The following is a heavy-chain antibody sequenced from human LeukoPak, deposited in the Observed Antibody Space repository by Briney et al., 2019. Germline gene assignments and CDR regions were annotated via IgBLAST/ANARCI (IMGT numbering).Heavy chain of an antibody. CDR1: GFTLSSFA. J-gene: IGHJ4*02. V-gene: IGHV3-23*01. CDR2: ISGSGGST. Sequence: GGSLRLSCAASGFTLSSFAMSWARQASGEGLEWVSVISGSGGSTYYTDSVKGRFTISRDNSKNTLYLQMNSLRAEDTAVYFCAKQSAGSSTWYSLHFDYWGEGTRVTVSS. D-gene: IGHD6-13*01. CDR3: AKQSAGSSTWYSLHFDY.